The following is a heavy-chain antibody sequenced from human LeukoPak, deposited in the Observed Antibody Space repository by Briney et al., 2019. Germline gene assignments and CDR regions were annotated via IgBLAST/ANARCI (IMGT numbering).Heavy chain of an antibody. Sequence: GGSLRLSCAASRFTFSSYDMHWVRQAPGKGLEGVAVISYDGSNKFYAESVKGRFTISRDNSKNTLYLQMISLIAEDTAVYYCAKALTKYYYDSSGNWFDPWGQGTLVTVSS. V-gene: IGHV3-30*18. D-gene: IGHD3-22*01. J-gene: IGHJ5*02. CDR1: RFTFSSYD. CDR3: AKALTKYYYDSSGNWFDP. CDR2: ISYDGSNK.